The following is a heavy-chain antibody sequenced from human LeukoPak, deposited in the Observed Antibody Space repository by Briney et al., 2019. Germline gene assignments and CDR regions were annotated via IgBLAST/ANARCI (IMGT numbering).Heavy chain of an antibody. Sequence: PSETLSLTCAVYGGSFSGYYWSWIRQPPGKGLEWIGEINHSGSTNYNPSLKSRVTISVDTSKNQFFLKLCSVTAADTAVYYCARRVAGDILTGYNKRFDPWGQGTLVTVSS. D-gene: IGHD3-9*01. CDR1: GGSFSGYY. CDR3: ARRVAGDILTGYNKRFDP. J-gene: IGHJ5*02. V-gene: IGHV4-34*01. CDR2: INHSGST.